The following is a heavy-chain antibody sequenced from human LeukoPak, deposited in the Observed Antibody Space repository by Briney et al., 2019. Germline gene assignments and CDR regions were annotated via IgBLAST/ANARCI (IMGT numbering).Heavy chain of an antibody. J-gene: IGHJ4*02. Sequence: GGSLRLSCAASGFTFSSYNMNWVRQAPGKGLEWVSFICGGSDSIYYADSVKGRFTISRDNAKNSLYLQMNSLRDEDTAVFYCARDFGGLAARPYSFDYWGQGTLVTVSS. V-gene: IGHV3-48*02. CDR1: GFTFSSYN. D-gene: IGHD6-13*01. CDR3: ARDFGGLAARPYSFDY. CDR2: ICGGSDSI.